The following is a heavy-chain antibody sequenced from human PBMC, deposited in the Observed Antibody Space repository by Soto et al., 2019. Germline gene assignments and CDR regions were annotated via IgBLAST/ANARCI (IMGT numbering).Heavy chain of an antibody. D-gene: IGHD3-10*01. J-gene: IGHJ4*02. CDR1: GYTFTSYD. CDR3: ARNEYYYGSGPLKNN. V-gene: IGHV1-8*01. Sequence: GASVKVSCKASGYTFTSYDINWVRQATGQGLEWMGWMNPNSGNTGYAQKFQGRVTMTRNTSISTAYMELSSLRSEDTAVYYCARNEYYYGSGPLKNNWGQGTLVTVSS. CDR2: MNPNSGNT.